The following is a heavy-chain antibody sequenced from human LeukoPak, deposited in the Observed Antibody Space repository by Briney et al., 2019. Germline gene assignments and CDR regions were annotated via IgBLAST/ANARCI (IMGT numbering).Heavy chain of an antibody. CDR3: AREVARRRDFDY. D-gene: IGHD2-15*01. Sequence: SETLSLTCAVYGGSFSGYYWSWIRQPPGKGLEWMGEINHSGSTNYNPSLKSRVTISVDTSKNQFSLKLRSVTAADTAVYYCAREVARRRDFDYWGQGTLVTVSS. CDR1: GGSFSGYY. J-gene: IGHJ4*02. V-gene: IGHV4-34*01. CDR2: INHSGST.